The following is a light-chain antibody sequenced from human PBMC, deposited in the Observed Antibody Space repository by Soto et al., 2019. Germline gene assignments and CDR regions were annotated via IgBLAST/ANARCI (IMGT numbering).Light chain of an antibody. CDR1: SSGVGSSNL. V-gene: IGLV2-14*02. J-gene: IGLJ1*01. Sequence: DLTQPASVSGSPGQSITISCTGTSSGVGSSNLVSWYQYHPGKAPKLIIYENNKRPSGFSNRFSGSKSGNTASLTTSGLQAEDEADYYCSSYTSSSTLVFGTGTKVTVL. CDR3: SSYTSSSTLV. CDR2: ENN.